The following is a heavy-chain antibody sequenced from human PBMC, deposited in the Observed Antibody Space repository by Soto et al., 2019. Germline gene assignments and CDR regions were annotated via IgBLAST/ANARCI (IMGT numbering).Heavy chain of an antibody. V-gene: IGHV4-39*01. CDR2: IYYSGST. D-gene: IGHD3-9*01. J-gene: IGHJ2*01. CDR3: ATQGLG. Sequence: ETRFPTCSGSAGMMRTSCNFWGCLLLPTGKGLEWIGSIYYSGSTYYNPSLKSRVTISVDTSKNQSSLKLSSVTAADTAVYYCATQGLGRGR. CDR1: AGMMRTSCNF.